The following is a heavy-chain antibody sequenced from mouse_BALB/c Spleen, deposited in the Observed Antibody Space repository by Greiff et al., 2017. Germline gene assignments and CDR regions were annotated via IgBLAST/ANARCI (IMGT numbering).Heavy chain of an antibody. Sequence: VQLQQPGAELVKPGASVKLSCKASGYTFTSYWMHWVKQRPGQGLEWIGEIDPSDSYTNYNQKFKGKATLTVDKSSSTAYMQLSSLTSEDSAVYYCARCEYGSSLAMDYGGQGTSVTVSS. J-gene: IGHJ4*01. V-gene: IGHV1-69*02. CDR1: GYTFTSYW. CDR3: ARCEYGSSLAMDY. CDR2: IDPSDSYT. D-gene: IGHD1-3*01.